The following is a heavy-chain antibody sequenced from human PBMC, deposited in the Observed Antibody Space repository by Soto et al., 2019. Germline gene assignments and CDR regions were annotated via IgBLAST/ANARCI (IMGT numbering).Heavy chain of an antibody. CDR1: GFTFGDYA. CDR2: IRSKAYGGTT. D-gene: IGHD6-13*01. Sequence: GGSLRLSCTASGFTFGDYAMSWVRQAPGKGLEWVGFIRSKAYGGTTEYAASVKGRFTISRDDSKSIAYLQMNSLKTEDTAVYYCTGMGIAAAGLYYYYGMDVWGQGTTVTVSS. V-gene: IGHV3-49*04. CDR3: TGMGIAAAGLYYYYGMDV. J-gene: IGHJ6*02.